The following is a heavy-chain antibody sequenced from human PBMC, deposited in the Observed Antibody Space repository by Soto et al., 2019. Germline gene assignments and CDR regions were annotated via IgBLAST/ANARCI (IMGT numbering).Heavy chain of an antibody. Sequence: QVQLQESGPGLVRPSQTLSLTCTVSGGGINNGGYYWSWVRQHQGKGLEWLGYIHYSGNAYYNPYLKSRLTIAVELSKNQFYLRLTSVAAADTDVYYCASYHRGYSYDYCAYWGQGSLVTVSS. CDR1: GGGINNGGYY. D-gene: IGHD3-22*01. V-gene: IGHV4-31*03. CDR3: ASYHRGYSYDYCAY. CDR2: IHYSGNA. J-gene: IGHJ4*02.